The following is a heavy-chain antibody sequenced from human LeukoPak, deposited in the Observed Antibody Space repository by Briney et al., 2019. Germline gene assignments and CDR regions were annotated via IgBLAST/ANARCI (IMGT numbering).Heavy chain of an antibody. D-gene: IGHD4-23*01. CDR3: ARDDGNPSHLVY. Sequence: GGSLRLSCAASGFTFSSYGMHWVRQAPGKGLEWVAVISYDGSNKYYADSVKGRFTISRDNSKNTLYLQINSLRAEDTAVYYCARDDGNPSHLVYWGQGTLVTVSS. J-gene: IGHJ4*02. V-gene: IGHV3-30*03. CDR1: GFTFSSYG. CDR2: ISYDGSNK.